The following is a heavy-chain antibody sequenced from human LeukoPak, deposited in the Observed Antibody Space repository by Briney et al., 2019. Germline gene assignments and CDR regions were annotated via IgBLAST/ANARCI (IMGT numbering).Heavy chain of an antibody. J-gene: IGHJ4*02. CDR3: ARDLKDYYGSGSSFDY. CDR1: GGTFISYT. CDR2: IIPIFGTA. Sequence: GASVKVSCKASGGTFISYTISWVRQAPGQGLEVMGGIIPIFGTANYAQKFQGRVTITSDESTSTAYMELSSLRSEDTAVYYCARDLKDYYGSGSSFDYWGQGTLVTVSS. D-gene: IGHD3-10*01. V-gene: IGHV1-69*13.